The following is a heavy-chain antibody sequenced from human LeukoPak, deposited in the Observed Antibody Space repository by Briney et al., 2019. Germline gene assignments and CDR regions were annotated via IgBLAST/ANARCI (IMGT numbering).Heavy chain of an antibody. CDR1: GYTFTGYY. Sequence: ASVKVSCKASGYTFTGYYMHWVLQAPGQGLEWMGRINPNSGSTNYAQKFQGRVTMTRDTSISTAYMELSRLRSDDTAVYYCARARPYSSSWYVNYWGQGTLVTVSS. CDR3: ARARPYSSSWYVNY. D-gene: IGHD6-13*01. V-gene: IGHV1-2*06. CDR2: INPNSGST. J-gene: IGHJ4*02.